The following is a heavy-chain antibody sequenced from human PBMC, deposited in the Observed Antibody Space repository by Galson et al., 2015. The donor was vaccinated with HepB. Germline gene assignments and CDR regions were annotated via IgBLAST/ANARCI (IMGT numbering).Heavy chain of an antibody. CDR2: IKQDGSEK. Sequence: SLRLSCAASGFTFSSYWMSWVRQAPGKGLEWMANIKQDGSEKYYVDSVKGRFTISRDNTKNSLYLQMNSLRVEDTAVYYCAGGREVPAAIPAEYFQHWGQGTLVTVSS. D-gene: IGHD2-2*01. J-gene: IGHJ1*01. CDR1: GFTFSSYW. V-gene: IGHV3-7*03. CDR3: AGGREVPAAIPAEYFQH.